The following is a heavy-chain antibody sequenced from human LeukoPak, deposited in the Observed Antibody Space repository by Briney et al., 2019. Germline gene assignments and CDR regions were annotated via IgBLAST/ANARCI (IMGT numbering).Heavy chain of an antibody. CDR1: DFTFGSNS. CDR2: ISSSSSYI. D-gene: IGHD3-10*01. J-gene: IGHJ4*02. V-gene: IGHV3-21*01. Sequence: PGGSLRLSCAASDFTFGSNSMTWSRKAPGRGLKWVQSISSSSSYIYYADSVKGRFTISRDNAKNSLYLQMNSLRAEDTAVYYCARDPDYYGSGSAALAWGQGTLVTVSS. CDR3: ARDPDYYGSGSAALA.